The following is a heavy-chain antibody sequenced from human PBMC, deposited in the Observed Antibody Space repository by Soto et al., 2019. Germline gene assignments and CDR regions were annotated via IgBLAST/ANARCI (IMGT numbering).Heavy chain of an antibody. CDR2: VTGSGSHT. V-gene: IGHV3-23*01. D-gene: IGHD1-26*01. Sequence: GGSLRLSCAASGFPFGAYAMNWVRQAPGKGLEWVSGVTGSGSHTYYADSVKGRFTISRDNSKNTLYLQISSLRAEDTAIYYCATSTISTIAGRGRYWGQGTLVTVSS. J-gene: IGHJ4*02. CDR1: GFPFGAYA. CDR3: ATSTISTIAGRGRY.